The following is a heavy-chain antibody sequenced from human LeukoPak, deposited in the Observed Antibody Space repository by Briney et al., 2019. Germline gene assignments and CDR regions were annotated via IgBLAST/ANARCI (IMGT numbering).Heavy chain of an antibody. D-gene: IGHD6-19*01. CDR1: GGSINSHY. CDR2: SYYTGKN. V-gene: IGHV4-59*08. CDR3: VRRDTGWNYFDY. Sequence: SETLSFTCAVSGGSINSHYWGWIRPPPGKGLQWIGDSYYTGKNNYNPSLKSLVTISLDTSKDHLSLKLTSVLAADTAIYYCVRRDTGWNYFDYWGQGILVTVSS. J-gene: IGHJ4*02.